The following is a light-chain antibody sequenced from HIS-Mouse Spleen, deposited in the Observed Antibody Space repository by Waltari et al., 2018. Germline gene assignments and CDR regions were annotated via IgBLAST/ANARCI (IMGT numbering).Light chain of an antibody. J-gene: IGLJ1*01. Sequence: SALTQPRSVSGSPGQSVTISCTGTRSDVGGYNYVSWYQQHPGKAPKLMIYDVSKRPSGVPDRFSGSKSGNTAFLTISGLQAEDEADYYCCSYAGSYTYVFGTGTKVTVL. CDR1: RSDVGGYNY. CDR2: DVS. CDR3: CSYAGSYTYV. V-gene: IGLV2-11*01.